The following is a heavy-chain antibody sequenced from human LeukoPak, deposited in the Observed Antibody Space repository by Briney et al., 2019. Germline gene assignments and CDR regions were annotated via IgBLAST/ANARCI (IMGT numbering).Heavy chain of an antibody. Sequence: GSLRPSFAASGFIVNSNYMNWVRQAPGKGLEWVSVLYSDDTTYYADSVKGRFTISRDNSKNTLYPQMNNLRAEDTAVYYCARGGGYYAIDYWGQGALVTVSS. D-gene: IGHD1-26*01. CDR3: ARGGGYYAIDY. CDR1: GFIVNSNY. J-gene: IGHJ4*02. CDR2: LYSDDTT. V-gene: IGHV3-53*01.